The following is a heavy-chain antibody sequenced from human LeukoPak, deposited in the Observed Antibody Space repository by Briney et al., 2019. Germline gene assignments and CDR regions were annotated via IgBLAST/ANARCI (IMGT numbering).Heavy chain of an antibody. V-gene: IGHV3-64*01. J-gene: IGHJ6*03. D-gene: IGHD3-3*01. CDR3: ARWAIRTLSTDFGVAQGYYYYMDV. Sequence: PGGSLRLSCAASGFTFSSYAMHWVRQAPGKGLEYVSAISSNGGSTYYANSVKGRFTISRDNSKNTLYLQMGSLRAEDMAVYYCARWAIRTLSTDFGVAQGYYYYMDVWGKGTTVTVSS. CDR2: ISSNGGST. CDR1: GFTFSSYA.